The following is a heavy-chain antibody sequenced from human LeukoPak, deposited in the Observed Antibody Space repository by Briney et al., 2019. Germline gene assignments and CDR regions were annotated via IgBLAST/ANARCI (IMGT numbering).Heavy chain of an antibody. J-gene: IGHJ4*02. D-gene: IGHD3-22*01. CDR3: ARGSSTGYYVHFDY. V-gene: IGHV4-38-2*02. CDR1: GYSISSGYY. Sequence: SETLSLTCTVSGYSISSGYYWGWIRQPPGKGLDWIGYISHSGDTYYNPSLKSRVTISVDTPNNQFSLELNSVTAADTAVYYCARGSSTGYYVHFDYWGQGALVTVSS. CDR2: ISHSGDT.